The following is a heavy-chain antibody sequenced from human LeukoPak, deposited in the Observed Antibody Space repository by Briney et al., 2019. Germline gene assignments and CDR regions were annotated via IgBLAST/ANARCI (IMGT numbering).Heavy chain of an antibody. CDR3: ARDFYDGFALDY. J-gene: IGHJ4*02. Sequence: GGSLRLSCAASGFAFYTHSMNWVREAPGKGLEWVSFIFSSSTYIYYTDSVKGRFTISRDNARNSLYLQMDNLRAEDTGVYYCARDFYDGFALDYWGQGTLVTVSS. CDR1: GFAFYTHS. CDR2: IFSSSTYI. V-gene: IGHV3-21*03. D-gene: IGHD2/OR15-2a*01.